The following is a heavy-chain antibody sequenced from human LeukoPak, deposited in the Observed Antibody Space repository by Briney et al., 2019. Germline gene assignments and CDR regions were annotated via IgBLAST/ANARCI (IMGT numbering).Heavy chain of an antibody. Sequence: GGSLRLSCEASGFTFGIYAMHWVRQAPGKGLEYISGISSKGYSTYYANSVKGRFTISRDNSKNTLYLQMGSLRDKDMAVFYCAREATTKTGRVYYFDYWGQGTLVTVSS. CDR2: ISSKGYST. CDR1: GFTFGIYA. J-gene: IGHJ4*02. D-gene: IGHD3-16*01. V-gene: IGHV3-64*01. CDR3: AREATTKTGRVYYFDY.